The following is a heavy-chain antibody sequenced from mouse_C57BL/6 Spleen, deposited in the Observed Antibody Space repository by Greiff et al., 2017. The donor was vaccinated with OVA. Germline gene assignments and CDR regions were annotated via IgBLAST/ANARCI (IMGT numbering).Heavy chain of an antibody. CDR2: IWSDGST. Sequence: QVQLQQSGPGLVAPSQSLSITCTVSGFSLTSYGVHWVRQPPGKGLEWLVVIWSDGSTTYNSALKSRLSISKDNSKSQVFLKMNSLQTDDTAMYYCARHGDGSSVFDYWGQGTTLTVSS. J-gene: IGHJ2*01. CDR3: ARHGDGSSVFDY. D-gene: IGHD1-1*01. V-gene: IGHV2-6-1*01. CDR1: GFSLTSYG.